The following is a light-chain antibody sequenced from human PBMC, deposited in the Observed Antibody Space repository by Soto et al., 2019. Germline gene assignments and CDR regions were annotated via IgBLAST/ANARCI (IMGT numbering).Light chain of an antibody. CDR3: QTWGSGLEV. CDR1: SGHSNYA. Sequence: QLVLTQSPSASASLGASVKLTCTLNSGHSNYAIAWHQQQPEKGPRYLMKVNSDGSHSKGDGIPDCFSGSSSGAERYLTIYSLYCVDEADYYCQTWGSGLEVFGRGTQMAVL. CDR2: VNSDGSH. V-gene: IGLV4-69*01. J-gene: IGLJ7*01.